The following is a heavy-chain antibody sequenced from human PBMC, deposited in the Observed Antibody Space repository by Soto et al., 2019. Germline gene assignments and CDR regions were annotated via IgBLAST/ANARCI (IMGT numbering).Heavy chain of an antibody. D-gene: IGHD3-10*01. CDR2: ISAYNGNT. V-gene: IGHV1-18*01. J-gene: IGHJ3*02. CDR1: GYTFTSYG. Sequence: QVQLVQSGAEVKKPGASVKVSCKASGYTFTSYGIGWVRQAPGQGLEWMGWISAYNGNTTSAQKLQGRVPMPTATSTSTAYMELRSLRSDDTAVYYCARDGPMDRAFDIWGQGTMVTVSS. CDR3: ARDGPMDRAFDI.